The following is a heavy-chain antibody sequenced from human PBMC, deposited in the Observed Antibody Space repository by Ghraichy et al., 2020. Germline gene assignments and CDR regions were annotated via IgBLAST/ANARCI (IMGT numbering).Heavy chain of an antibody. CDR2: IYYSGST. CDR1: GGSISSYY. V-gene: IGHV4-59*01. CDR3: ARDSSGWTFPGYYYYYMDV. Sequence: SETLSLTCTVSGGSISSYYWSWIRQPPGKGLEWIGYIYYSGSTNYNPSLKSRVTISVDTSKNQFSLKLSSVTAADTAVYYCARDSSGWTFPGYYYYYMDVWGKGTTVTVSS. J-gene: IGHJ6*03. D-gene: IGHD6-19*01.